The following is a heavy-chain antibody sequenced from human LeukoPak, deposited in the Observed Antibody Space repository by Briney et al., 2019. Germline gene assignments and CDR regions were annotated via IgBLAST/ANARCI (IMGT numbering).Heavy chain of an antibody. CDR2: ISYDGSNK. J-gene: IGHJ6*02. CDR3: AKDHDGEALYYYYGMDV. V-gene: IGHV3-30*18. Sequence: GGSLRLSCAASGFTFSSYGMHWVRQAPGKGLEWVAVISYDGSNKYYADSVKGRFTISRDNSKNTLYLQMNSLRAEDTAVYYCAKDHDGEALYYYYGMDVWGQGTTVTVSS. CDR1: GFTFSSYG. D-gene: IGHD4-17*01.